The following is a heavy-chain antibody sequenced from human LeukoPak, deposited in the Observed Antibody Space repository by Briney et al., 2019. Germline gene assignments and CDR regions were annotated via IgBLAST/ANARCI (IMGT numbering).Heavy chain of an antibody. V-gene: IGHV4-30-2*01. Sequence: SQTLSLTCTVSGGSISSGGYYWSWIRQPPGKGLEWIGYIYHSGSTNYNPSLKSRVTISVDKSKNQFSLKLSSVTAADTAVYYCARFRGAAGRGWFDPWGQGTLVTVSS. CDR2: IYHSGST. CDR3: ARFRGAAGRGWFDP. J-gene: IGHJ5*02. CDR1: GGSISSGGYY. D-gene: IGHD6-13*01.